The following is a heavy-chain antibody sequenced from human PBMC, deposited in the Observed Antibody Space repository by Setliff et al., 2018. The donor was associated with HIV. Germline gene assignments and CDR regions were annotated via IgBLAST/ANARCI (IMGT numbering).Heavy chain of an antibody. J-gene: IGHJ6*03. Sequence: GASVKVSCKPSGYSFTNHYMHWVRQAPGQGLEWMGVINPTGGSTRNTQKFQGRVAMTRDTSTSTVYMELSSLRSEDTAVYYCARDMYNWFGYYYYYMDVWGKGTTVTVSS. D-gene: IGHD1-20*01. CDR2: INPTGGST. CDR1: GYSFTNHY. V-gene: IGHV1-46*01. CDR3: ARDMYNWFGYYYYYMDV.